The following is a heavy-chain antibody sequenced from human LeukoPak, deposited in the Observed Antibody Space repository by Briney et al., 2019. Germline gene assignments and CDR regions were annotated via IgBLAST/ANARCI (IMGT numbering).Heavy chain of an antibody. Sequence: PWASVKVSCKASGGTFSSYAISWVRQAPGQGLEWMGRIIPILGIANYAQKFQGRVTITADKSTSTAYMELSSLRSEDTAVYYCAREGQLGHDAFDIWGQGTMVTVSS. CDR2: IIPILGIA. CDR3: AREGQLGHDAFDI. D-gene: IGHD1-1*01. V-gene: IGHV1-69*04. J-gene: IGHJ3*02. CDR1: GGTFSSYA.